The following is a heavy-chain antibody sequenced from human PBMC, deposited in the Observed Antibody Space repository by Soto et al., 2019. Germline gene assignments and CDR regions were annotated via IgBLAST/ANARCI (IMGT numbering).Heavy chain of an antibody. D-gene: IGHD1-1*01. J-gene: IGHJ4*02. V-gene: IGHV4-61*01. CDR3: ARDRLERNFDC. Sequence: SETLSLTCTVSGGSVSSGSYYWSWIRQPPGKGLEWIGYIYYSGSTNYNPSLKSRVTISVDTSKNQFSLKLSSVTAADTAVYYCARDRLERNFDCWGQGTLVTVSS. CDR2: IYYSGST. CDR1: GGSVSSGSYY.